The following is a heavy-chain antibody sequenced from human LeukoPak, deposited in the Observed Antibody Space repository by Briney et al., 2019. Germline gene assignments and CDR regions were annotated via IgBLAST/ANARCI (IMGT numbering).Heavy chain of an antibody. CDR1: GYTFTGYY. Sequence: ASVKVSCKASGYTFTGYYMHWVRQALGQGLEWMGWINPNSGGTNYAQKFQGRVTMTRDTSISTAYMELSRLRSDDTAVYYCARVYVWGSQIDYWGQGTLVTVSS. V-gene: IGHV1-2*02. D-gene: IGHD3-16*01. CDR2: INPNSGGT. CDR3: ARVYVWGSQIDY. J-gene: IGHJ4*02.